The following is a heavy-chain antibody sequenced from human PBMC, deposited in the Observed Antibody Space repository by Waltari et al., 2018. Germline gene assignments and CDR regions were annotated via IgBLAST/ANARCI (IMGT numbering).Heavy chain of an antibody. CDR3: ASSLFLGSAFVY. D-gene: IGHD3-3*01. CDR1: GASVKSYY. CDR2: SYYSGST. Sequence: QVQLQESGPGLVKPSETLSLTCTVSGASVKSYYWSWIRQPPGKGLEWIGYSYYSGSTNPNPSLKSRVPISVETSKSPVSLKVSSVTAAHTAVYYCASSLFLGSAFVYSGQGTLVTVSS. J-gene: IGHJ4*02. V-gene: IGHV4-59*02.